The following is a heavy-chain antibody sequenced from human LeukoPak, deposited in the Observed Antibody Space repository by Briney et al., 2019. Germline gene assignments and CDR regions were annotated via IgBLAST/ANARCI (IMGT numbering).Heavy chain of an antibody. CDR1: GYTFTSYG. V-gene: IGHV1-18*01. Sequence: ASVKVSCKASGYTFTSYGISWVRQSPGQGLEWMGWISAYNGNTNYAQKLQGRVTMTTDTSTSTAYMELRSLRSDDTAVYYCARDPEKVLLWFGELSPPDYWGQGTLVTVSS. CDR3: ARDPEKVLLWFGELSPPDY. CDR2: ISAYNGNT. D-gene: IGHD3-10*01. J-gene: IGHJ4*02.